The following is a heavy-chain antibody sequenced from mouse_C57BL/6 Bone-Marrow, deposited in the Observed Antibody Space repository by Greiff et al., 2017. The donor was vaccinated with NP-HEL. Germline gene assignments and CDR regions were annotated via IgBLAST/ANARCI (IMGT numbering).Heavy chain of an antibody. CDR2: ISSGGSYT. J-gene: IGHJ3*01. CDR1: GFTFSSYG. Sequence: EVQGVDSGGDLVKPGGSLKLSCAASGFTFSSYGMSWVRQTPDKRLEWVATISSGGSYTYYPDSVKGRFTISRDNAKNTLYLQMSSLKSEDTAMYYCARRYYYGSFAYWGQGTLVTVSA. D-gene: IGHD1-1*01. V-gene: IGHV5-6*01. CDR3: ARRYYYGSFAY.